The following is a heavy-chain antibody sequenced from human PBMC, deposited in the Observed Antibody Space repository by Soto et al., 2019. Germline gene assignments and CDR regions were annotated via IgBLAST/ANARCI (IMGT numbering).Heavy chain of an antibody. D-gene: IGHD1-26*01. J-gene: IGHJ5*02. V-gene: IGHV4-59*01. CDR3: ARVGSGSYYDFNWFDP. CDR1: GDSISSYY. Sequence: SETLSLTCTVSGDSISSYYWSWIRQPPGKGLEWIGYIYYSGSTNYNPSLKSRVTISLDTSKRQFSLMLSSVTAADTAVYYCARVGSGSYYDFNWFDPWGQGILVTVSS. CDR2: IYYSGST.